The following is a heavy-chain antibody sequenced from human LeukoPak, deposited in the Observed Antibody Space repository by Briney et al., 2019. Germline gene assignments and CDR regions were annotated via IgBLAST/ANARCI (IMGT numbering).Heavy chain of an antibody. Sequence: SETLSLTCAVYGGSFSCYYWSWIRQPPGKGLEWIGEINHSGSTNYNPSLKSRVTISVDTSKNQFSLKLSSVTAADTAVYYCARGRGARRNCSGGSCYPTLFLVWGQGTLVTVSS. V-gene: IGHV4-34*01. J-gene: IGHJ4*02. CDR3: ARGRGARRNCSGGSCYPTLFLV. CDR1: GGSFSCYY. D-gene: IGHD2-15*01. CDR2: INHSGST.